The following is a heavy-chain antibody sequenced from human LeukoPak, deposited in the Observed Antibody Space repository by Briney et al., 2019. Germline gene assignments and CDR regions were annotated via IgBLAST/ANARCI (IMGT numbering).Heavy chain of an antibody. D-gene: IGHD4-17*01. CDR1: GFTFSSYW. CDR3: ARDPDYGDYAVSFDI. V-gene: IGHV3-7*05. CDR2: IKQDGSEK. J-gene: IGHJ3*02. Sequence: PGGSLRLSCVASGFTFSSYWMSWVRQAPGKGLEWVANIKQDGSEKYYVDSVKGRFTISRDNAKNSLYLQMNSLRAEDTAVYYCARDPDYGDYAVSFDIWGQGTMVTVSS.